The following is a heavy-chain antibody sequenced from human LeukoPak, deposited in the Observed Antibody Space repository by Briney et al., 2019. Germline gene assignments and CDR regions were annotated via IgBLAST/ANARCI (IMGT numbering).Heavy chain of an antibody. CDR1: GGSFSGYY. Sequence: TSETLSLTCAVYGGSFSGYYWSWIRQPPGKGLEWIGEINHSGSTKYNPSLRSRVTISVDTSKNQFSLKLSSVTVADTAVYYCARHYVFVYGGSSFDYWGQGTLVTVSS. CDR3: ARHYVFVYGGSSFDY. CDR2: INHSGST. J-gene: IGHJ4*02. D-gene: IGHD2-8*01. V-gene: IGHV4-34*01.